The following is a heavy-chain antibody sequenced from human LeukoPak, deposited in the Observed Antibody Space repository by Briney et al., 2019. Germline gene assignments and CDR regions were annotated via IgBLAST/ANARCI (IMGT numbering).Heavy chain of an antibody. D-gene: IGHD2-2*01. Sequence: GGSLRLSCVASGFTFTNFAMSWVRQAPGKGLEWVSSITGSGGTTYYADSVKGRFTISRDNSKNTLYLQMNGLRAEDTAVYYCAKDGAEYCSSTSCYRWFDPWGQGTLVTVSS. V-gene: IGHV3-23*01. CDR3: AKDGAEYCSSTSCYRWFDP. CDR1: GFTFTNFA. J-gene: IGHJ5*02. CDR2: ITGSGGTT.